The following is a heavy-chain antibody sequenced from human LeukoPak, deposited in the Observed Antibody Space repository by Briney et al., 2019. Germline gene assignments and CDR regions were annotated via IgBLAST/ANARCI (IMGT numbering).Heavy chain of an antibody. D-gene: IGHD2-15*01. Sequence: ASVKVPCKASGGTFSSYAISWVRQAPGQGREWMGGIIPIFGTANYAQKFQGRVTITADESTSTAYMELSSLRSEDTAVYYCARVMVAATHPDYWGQGTLVTVSS. CDR3: ARVMVAATHPDY. V-gene: IGHV1-69*13. J-gene: IGHJ4*02. CDR1: GGTFSSYA. CDR2: IIPIFGTA.